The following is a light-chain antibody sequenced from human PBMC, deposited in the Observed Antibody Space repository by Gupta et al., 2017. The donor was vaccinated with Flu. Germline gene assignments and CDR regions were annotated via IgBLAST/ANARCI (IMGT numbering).Light chain of an antibody. V-gene: IGKV1-39*01. Sequence: DIQLTQSPSSLSASVGDRVIITCRAGESIANYLSWYQQKPGKAPKLLIYAASTLESGVPSRFSGSGSGAEYTLTIASLKTEVVATYYCQHTYRTPRTFGQGTKVEL. J-gene: IGKJ1*01. CDR3: QHTYRTPRT. CDR2: AAS. CDR1: ESIANY.